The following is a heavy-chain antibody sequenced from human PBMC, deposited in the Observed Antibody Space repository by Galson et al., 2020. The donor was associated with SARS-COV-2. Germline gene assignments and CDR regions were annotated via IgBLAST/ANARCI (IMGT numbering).Heavy chain of an antibody. CDR3: ARDPAPLYGDNYYYGMDV. J-gene: IGHJ6*02. V-gene: IGHV4-34*01. D-gene: IGHD4-17*01. Sequence: ETSETLSLTCAVYGGSFSGYYWSWIRQPPGKGLEWIGEINHSGSTNYNPSLRSRVTILVDLSKKQFSLKLSSVTAADTAVYYCARDPAPLYGDNYYYGMDVWGRGTAVIVSS. CDR1: GGSFSGYY. CDR2: INHSGST.